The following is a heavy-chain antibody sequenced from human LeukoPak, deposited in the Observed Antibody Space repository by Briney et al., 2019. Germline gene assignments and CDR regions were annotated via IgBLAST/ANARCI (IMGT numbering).Heavy chain of an antibody. Sequence: PSETLSLTCGVYGVSFRGDHWTWIRQPPGKGLEWIGEITHSGSTNYNPSLKSRVTMSLDTSKNQISLNLTSVTAADTAVYYCATAGLAVGGTQWHALEIRGQGTLVTVSS. V-gene: IGHV4-34*01. J-gene: IGHJ3*02. D-gene: IGHD6-19*01. CDR2: ITHSGST. CDR1: GVSFRGDH. CDR3: ATAGLAVGGTQWHALEI.